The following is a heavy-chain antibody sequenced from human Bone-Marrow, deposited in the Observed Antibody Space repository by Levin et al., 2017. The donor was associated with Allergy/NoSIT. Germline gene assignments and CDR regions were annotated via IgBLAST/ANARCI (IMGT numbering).Heavy chain of an antibody. CDR1: GYSFTSYW. CDR3: ARQSISDTSGYYFSVEYFDI. V-gene: IGHV5-51*01. CDR2: IYPGDSDT. J-gene: IGHJ2*01. D-gene: IGHD3-22*01. Sequence: GGSLRLSCKGSGYSFTSYWIGWVRQMPGKGLEWMGLIYPGDSDTRYSPSFQGQVTISADVSINTAYLDWISLYASDTAMYYCARQSISDTSGYYFSVEYFDIWGRGTQVTVSS.